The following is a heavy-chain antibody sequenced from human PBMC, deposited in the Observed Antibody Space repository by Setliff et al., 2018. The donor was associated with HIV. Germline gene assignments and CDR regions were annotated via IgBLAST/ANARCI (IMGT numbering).Heavy chain of an antibody. Sequence: LSLTCALYGGSFSDYYWSWIRQPPGMGLEWIGEVNRGRRTNYNSSLKSRVTISIDTSRNQFTLTVSSVTAADTAVYYCAREIPYSYGGRGHPLWGQGTLVTVSS. J-gene: IGHJ4*02. D-gene: IGHD3-22*01. CDR3: AREIPYSYGGRGHPL. V-gene: IGHV4-34*01. CDR1: GGSFSDYY. CDR2: VNRGRRT.